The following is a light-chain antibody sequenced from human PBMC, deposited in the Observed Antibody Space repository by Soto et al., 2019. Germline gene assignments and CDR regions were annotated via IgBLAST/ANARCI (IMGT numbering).Light chain of an antibody. CDR1: QSISSS. V-gene: IGKV1-39*01. CDR2: TAS. CDR3: QQSHSSPYT. J-gene: IGKJ2*01. Sequence: DIQMTQSPSSLSASVGDRVTITCRASQSISSSLNWYQQRPGKAPKLLIYTASSLQSGVPARFSGSGSGTDFTLTISSLQPEDFATYYCQQSHSSPYTFGQGTRLEIK.